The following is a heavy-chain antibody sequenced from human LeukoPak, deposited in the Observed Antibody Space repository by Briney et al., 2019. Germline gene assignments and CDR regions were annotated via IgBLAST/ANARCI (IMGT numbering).Heavy chain of an antibody. CDR1: GFTFSSYA. J-gene: IGHJ6*02. Sequence: GGSLRLSCVASGFTFSSYAMHWVRQAPGKGLEWVAVIAFDGSNALYADSVKGRFTISRDISKSTLYLEMNSLKAEDSAIYYCSRGRYGDYSRSGYYYGMDVWGQGTTVTVSS. D-gene: IGHD4-17*01. V-gene: IGHV3-30-3*01. CDR3: SRGRYGDYSRSGYYYGMDV. CDR2: IAFDGSNA.